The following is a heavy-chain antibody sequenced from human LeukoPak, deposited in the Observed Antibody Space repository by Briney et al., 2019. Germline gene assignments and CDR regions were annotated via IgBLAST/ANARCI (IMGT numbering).Heavy chain of an antibody. CDR2: ISGSSSSYI. CDR3: AKDKEWELPATDY. J-gene: IGHJ4*02. V-gene: IGHV3-21*01. Sequence: GGSLRLSCAASGFTFSRYSMNWVRQAPGKGLEWVSSISGSSSSYICYADSLKGRFTISRDNSKNTLYLQMNSLRAEDTAVYYCAKDKEWELPATDYWGQGTLVTVSS. CDR1: GFTFSRYS. D-gene: IGHD1-26*01.